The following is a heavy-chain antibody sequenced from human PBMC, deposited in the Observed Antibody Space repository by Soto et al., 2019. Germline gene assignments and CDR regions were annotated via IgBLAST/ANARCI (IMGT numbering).Heavy chain of an antibody. CDR2: IYYSGST. V-gene: IGHV4-31*03. J-gene: IGHJ3*02. CDR1: GGSISSGGYY. CDR3: ARVVGYCSSTSCYLFAFDI. D-gene: IGHD2-2*01. Sequence: QVQLQESGPGLVKPSQTLSLTCTVSGGSISSGGYYWSWIRQHPGKGLEWIGYIYYSGSTYYNPSLKSRVTISVDTSKNQCSLKLSSVTAADTAVYYCARVVGYCSSTSCYLFAFDIWGQGTMVTVSS.